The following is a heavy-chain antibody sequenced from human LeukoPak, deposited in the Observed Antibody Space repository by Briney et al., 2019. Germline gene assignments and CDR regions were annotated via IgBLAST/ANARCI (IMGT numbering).Heavy chain of an antibody. CDR1: VYTFTSYG. D-gene: IGHD3-9*01. V-gene: IGHV1-18*01. CDR2: ISAYNGNT. Sequence: GASVKVSCKSSVYTFTSYGISWVRQAPGQGGEWMGWISAYNGNTNYAQKLQGRVTMTTDTSTSTAYMELRSLRSDDTAVYYCARFGGEAPQYDILTGYYGGGDWFDPWGQGTLVTVSS. J-gene: IGHJ5*02. CDR3: ARFGGEAPQYDILTGYYGGGDWFDP.